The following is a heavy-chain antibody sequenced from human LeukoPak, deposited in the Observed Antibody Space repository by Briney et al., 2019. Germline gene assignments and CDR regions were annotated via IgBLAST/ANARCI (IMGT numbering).Heavy chain of an antibody. CDR2: ISYSGNT. V-gene: IGHV4-39*07. D-gene: IGHD2-8*01. J-gene: IGHJ1*01. Sequence: PSETLSLTCAVSGGSVSSSKYLWGWIRQPPGKELEWIGSISYSGNTDYNPSLKSRVILSVDTSKNQFSLKLTSVTAADSAVYYCAGLGVMVLVYQSESWGQGTPVTVSS. CDR1: GGSVSSSKYL. CDR3: AGLGVMVLVYQSES.